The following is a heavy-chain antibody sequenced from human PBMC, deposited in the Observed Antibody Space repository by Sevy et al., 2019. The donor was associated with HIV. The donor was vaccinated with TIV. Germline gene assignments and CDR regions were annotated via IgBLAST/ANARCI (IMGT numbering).Heavy chain of an antibody. CDR2: ISGSGGST. CDR1: GFTFSSYA. Sequence: GGSLRLSCAASGFTFSSYAMNWVHQAPGKGLDWVLLISGSGGSTYYADSVKGRFTISRDNSKNMLYLQMNSLRAEDTAVYYCAKDRVSGSYYAGDFDYWGQGTLVTVSS. V-gene: IGHV3-23*01. CDR3: AKDRVSGSYYAGDFDY. D-gene: IGHD1-26*01. J-gene: IGHJ4*02.